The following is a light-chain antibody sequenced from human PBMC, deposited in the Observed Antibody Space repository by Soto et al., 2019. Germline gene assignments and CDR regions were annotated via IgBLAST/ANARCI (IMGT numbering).Light chain of an antibody. J-gene: IGLJ1*01. V-gene: IGLV2-14*01. CDR3: SSYTTISSYV. Sequence: QSALTQPASASGSPGQSIAISCTGTSNDVGAYNYVSWYQQHPGKAPKLMVYDVSNRPSGVSNRFFGSKSGNTASLTISGLQAEDEADYYCSSYTTISSYVFGTGTKLTVL. CDR1: SNDVGAYNY. CDR2: DVS.